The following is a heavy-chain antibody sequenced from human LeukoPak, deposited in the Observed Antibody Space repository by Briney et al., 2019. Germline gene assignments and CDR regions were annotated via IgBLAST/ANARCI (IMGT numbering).Heavy chain of an antibody. CDR2: IYHSGST. CDR1: GGSFSGYY. D-gene: IGHD6-13*01. CDR3: ARGAAAGTRRPFDY. V-gene: IGHV4-34*01. J-gene: IGHJ4*02. Sequence: SETLSLTCAVYGGSFSGYYWSWIRQPPGKGLEWIGEIYHSGSTNYNPSLKSRVTISVDKSENQFSLKLSSVTAADTAVYYCARGAAAGTRRPFDYWGQGTLVTVSS.